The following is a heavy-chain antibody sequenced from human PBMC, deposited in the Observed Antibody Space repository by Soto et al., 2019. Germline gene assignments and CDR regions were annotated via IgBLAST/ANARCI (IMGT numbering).Heavy chain of an antibody. V-gene: IGHV3-33*01. D-gene: IGHD3-16*01. J-gene: IGHJ4*02. Sequence: GGSLRLSCAASGFTFSSYGMHWVRQAPGKGLEWVAVIWYDGSNKYYADSVKGRFTISRDNSKNTLYLQMNSLRAEDTAVYYCARVRQIHLGELFSLSYWGQGTLVTVSS. CDR2: IWYDGSNK. CDR1: GFTFSSYG. CDR3: ARVRQIHLGELFSLSY.